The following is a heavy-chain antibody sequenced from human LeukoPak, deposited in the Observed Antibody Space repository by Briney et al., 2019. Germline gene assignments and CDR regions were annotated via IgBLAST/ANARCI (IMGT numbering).Heavy chain of an antibody. D-gene: IGHD6-13*01. Sequence: GGSLRLSCAASGFTFSSYAMHWVRQAPGKGLEYVSAISSNGGSTYYANSVKGRFTISRDNSKNTLYLQMGSLRAEDMAVYYCAGGNGSSSWVADYWGQGTLVTVSS. J-gene: IGHJ4*02. CDR2: ISSNGGST. CDR3: AGGNGSSSWVADY. V-gene: IGHV3-64*01. CDR1: GFTFSSYA.